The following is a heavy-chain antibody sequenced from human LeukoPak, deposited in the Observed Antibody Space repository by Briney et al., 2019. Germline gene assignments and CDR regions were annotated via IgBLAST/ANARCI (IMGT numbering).Heavy chain of an antibody. CDR2: INHSGST. CDR3: ARGGVGSYVY. J-gene: IGHJ4*02. CDR1: GGSCSGYY. Sequence: SETLSLTCAVYGGSCSGYYWSWNRQPPGKGLEWIGEINHSGSTNYNPPLKSRVTISVDTSKNQFSLKLSSVTAADTAVYYCARGGVGSYVYWAQGTLVTVSS. V-gene: IGHV4-34*01. D-gene: IGHD1-26*01.